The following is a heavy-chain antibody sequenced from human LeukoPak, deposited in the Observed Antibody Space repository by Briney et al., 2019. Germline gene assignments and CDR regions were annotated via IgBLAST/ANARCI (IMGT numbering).Heavy chain of an antibody. CDR3: ATNYEILSGYPKNYYFHI. V-gene: IGHV1-69*06. D-gene: IGHD3-9*01. Sequence: SVKVSCKASGGTFSSYAISWVRQAPGQGPEWMGGIIPLFRTANYAQKFQGRVTITADRSTNTAFMELSSLRPEDTAMYYCATNYEILSGYPKNYYFHIWGQGTMVTVSS. J-gene: IGHJ3*02. CDR1: GGTFSSYA. CDR2: IIPLFRTA.